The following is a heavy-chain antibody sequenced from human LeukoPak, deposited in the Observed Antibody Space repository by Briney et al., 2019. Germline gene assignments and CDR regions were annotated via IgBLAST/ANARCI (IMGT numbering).Heavy chain of an antibody. D-gene: IGHD3-10*01. CDR3: ARDSRITMVRGVFYYFDY. CDR1: GGSISSSSYY. Sequence: SETLSLTCTVSGGSISSSSYYWGWIRQPPGKGLEWIGSIYYSGSTYYNPSLKSRVTISVDTSKNHFSLKLSSVTAADTAVYYCARDSRITMVRGVFYYFDYWGQGTLVTVSS. CDR2: IYYSGST. J-gene: IGHJ4*02. V-gene: IGHV4-39*07.